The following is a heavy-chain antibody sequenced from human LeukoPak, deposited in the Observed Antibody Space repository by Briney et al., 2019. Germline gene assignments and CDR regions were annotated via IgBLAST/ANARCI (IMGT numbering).Heavy chain of an antibody. V-gene: IGHV4-59*01. CDR3: AREYSTSSEGDYFDY. CDR1: GASIITNY. CDR2: IYHSGST. J-gene: IGHJ4*02. Sequence: SETLSLACTVSGASIITNYWTWIRQPPGKGLEWIGYIYHSGSTNYNPSLKSRVTISLDTSRNQFSLRLSSVTAADTAVYFCAREYSTSSEGDYFDYWGQGSLVTVSS. D-gene: IGHD6-6*01.